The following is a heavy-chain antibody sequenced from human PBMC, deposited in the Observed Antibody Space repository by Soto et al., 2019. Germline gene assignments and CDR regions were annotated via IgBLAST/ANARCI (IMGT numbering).Heavy chain of an antibody. CDR3: ARDRVRRDNKSYGMDV. V-gene: IGHV4-59*01. CDR1: GGFISPNY. J-gene: IGHJ6*02. Sequence: SETLSLTCTVSGGFISPNYWRLIRLPPWKELEWIGYIYYSGSTNYNPSLKSRVTISVDTSKNQFSLKLSSVTAADTAVYYCARDRVRRDNKSYGMDVWGQGTTVT. CDR2: IYYSGST. D-gene: IGHD2-21*01.